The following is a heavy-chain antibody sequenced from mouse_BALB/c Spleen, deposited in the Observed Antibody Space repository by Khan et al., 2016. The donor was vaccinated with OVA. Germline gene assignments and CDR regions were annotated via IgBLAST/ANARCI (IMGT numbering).Heavy chain of an antibody. CDR2: INSDASYT. J-gene: IGHJ3*01. D-gene: IGHD4-1*01. V-gene: IGHV5-6*01. Sequence: EVELVESGGDLEKPGGSLKLSSAASGFTFSNYGMARVRQIPDKRLEWVATINSDASYTYYPDSAKGRFTISRNNAKNTLSLEMIRLRSDETAMYYCASHLTGSFAYWGQGTLVTVFA. CDR1: GFTFSNYG. CDR3: ASHLTGSFAY.